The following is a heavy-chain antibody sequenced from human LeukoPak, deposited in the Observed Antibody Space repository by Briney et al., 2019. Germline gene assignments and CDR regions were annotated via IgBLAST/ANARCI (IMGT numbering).Heavy chain of an antibody. Sequence: GASVKVSCTASGYIFTGYYMHWVRQAPGPGLEWMGWINPNSGDTNYAQKFQDRVTMTRDTSISTAYMDLSRLRSDDTALYYCARVGVPAAFDIWGQGTMVTVSP. D-gene: IGHD2-2*01. J-gene: IGHJ3*02. CDR2: INPNSGDT. CDR3: ARVGVPAAFDI. CDR1: GYIFTGYY. V-gene: IGHV1-2*02.